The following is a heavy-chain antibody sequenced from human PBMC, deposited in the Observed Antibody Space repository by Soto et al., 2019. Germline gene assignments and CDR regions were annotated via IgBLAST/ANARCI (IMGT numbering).Heavy chain of an antibody. CDR1: GFTFSSYE. Sequence: GGSLRLSCAASGFTFSSYEMNWVRQAPGKGLEWVSYISSSGSTIYYADSVKGRFTISRDNAKNSLYLQMNSLRAEDTAVYYCARVVGHTAMVEMDAFDIWGQGTMVTVSS. J-gene: IGHJ3*02. V-gene: IGHV3-48*03. CDR2: ISSSGSTI. CDR3: ARVVGHTAMVEMDAFDI. D-gene: IGHD5-18*01.